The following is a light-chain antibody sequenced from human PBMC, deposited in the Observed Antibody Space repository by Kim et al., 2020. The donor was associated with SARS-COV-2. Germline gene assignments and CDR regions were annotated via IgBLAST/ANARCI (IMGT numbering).Light chain of an antibody. Sequence: PAVGDRVTITCRASQSISSYLNWYQQKPGTAPTLLIYAASSLQSGVPSRFSGSGSGTDFTLTISSLQPEDFATYYCQQSYSTPLTFGGGTKVDIK. J-gene: IGKJ4*01. CDR1: QSISSY. V-gene: IGKV1-39*01. CDR3: QQSYSTPLT. CDR2: AAS.